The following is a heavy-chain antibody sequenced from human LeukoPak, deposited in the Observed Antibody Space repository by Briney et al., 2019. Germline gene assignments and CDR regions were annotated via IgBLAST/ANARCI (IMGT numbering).Heavy chain of an antibody. CDR3: ATCRSLTSSWYQGRYSYFHY. V-gene: IGHV1-2*02. D-gene: IGHD6-13*01. CDR2: INPNSGGT. J-gene: IGHJ4*02. CDR1: GYTFTDYY. Sequence: GASVKVSCKASGYTFTDYYIHWVRQAPGQGLEWMGWINPNSGGTDFAQKFQGRVSLTRDTSINTAYMELSRLRSDDTAVYFCATCRSLTSSWYQGRYSYFHYWGQGTLVTVSS.